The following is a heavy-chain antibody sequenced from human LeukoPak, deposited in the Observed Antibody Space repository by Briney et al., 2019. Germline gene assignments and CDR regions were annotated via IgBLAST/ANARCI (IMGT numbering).Heavy chain of an antibody. CDR1: GGSISSYY. V-gene: IGHV4-59*08. D-gene: IGHD4-11*01. J-gene: IGHJ6*02. CDR2: IYYSGST. Sequence: SETLSLTCTVSGGSISSYYWSWIRQPPVKGLEWIGYIYYSGSTNYNPSLKSRVTISVDTSKNQFSLKLSSVTAADTAVYYCAGTTSDYYYYYGMDVWGQGTTVTVSS. CDR3: AGTTSDYYYYYGMDV.